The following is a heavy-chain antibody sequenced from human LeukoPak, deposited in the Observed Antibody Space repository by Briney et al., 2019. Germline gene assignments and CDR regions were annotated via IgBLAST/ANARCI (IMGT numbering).Heavy chain of an antibody. CDR1: GGSISSYY. J-gene: IGHJ3*02. Sequence: SETLSLTCTVSGGSISSYYWSWIRQPPGKGLEWIGYIYYSGSTNYNPSLKSRVTISVDTSKNQFSLKLSSVTAADTAVYHCARLPPGPLDAFDIWGQGTMVTVSS. V-gene: IGHV4-59*01. CDR2: IYYSGST. CDR3: ARLPPGPLDAFDI.